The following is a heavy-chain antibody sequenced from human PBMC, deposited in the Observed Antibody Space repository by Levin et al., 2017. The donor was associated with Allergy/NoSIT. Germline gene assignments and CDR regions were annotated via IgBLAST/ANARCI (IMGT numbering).Heavy chain of an antibody. CDR1: GGSISSSY. V-gene: IGHV4-59*01. Sequence: ESLKISCTVSGGSISSSYWNWIRQPPGKGLEWIGYIYYSGSTNYNPSLKSRVTISVDTSKNQFSLRLSSVTAADTAVYYCARKTAFDIWGQGTMVTVSS. J-gene: IGHJ3*02. CDR2: IYYSGST. CDR3: ARKTAFDI.